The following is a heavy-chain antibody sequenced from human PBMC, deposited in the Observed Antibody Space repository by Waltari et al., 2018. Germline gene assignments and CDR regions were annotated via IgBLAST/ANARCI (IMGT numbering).Heavy chain of an antibody. V-gene: IGHV3-66*01. CDR1: AFFVYSTY. J-gene: IGHJ4*02. CDR2: IYSGGET. D-gene: IGHD4-17*01. CDR3: ARDSGGGDYDY. Sequence: EVQRVESGGGLFQPGESLILSCAASAFFVYSTYMGWVRQAPGKGLEWVSVIYSGGETYHADSVRGRFTISRDNSKNTINLQMNSLRVEDSAVYFCARDSGGGDYDYWGQGTLVTVSS.